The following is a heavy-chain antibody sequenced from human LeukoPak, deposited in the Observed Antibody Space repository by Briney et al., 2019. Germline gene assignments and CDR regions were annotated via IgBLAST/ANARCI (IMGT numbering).Heavy chain of an antibody. CDR2: IRYDGTNK. J-gene: IGHJ6*03. V-gene: IGHV3-30*02. CDR1: GFIFNIHG. CDR3: AKDPGVYTNNLSYMDV. D-gene: IGHD4-11*01. Sequence: GGSLRLSCAASGFIFNIHGIHWVRQAPGKGLEWVAFIRYDGTNKYYADSVKGRFTISRDKSKNTLYLQMNSLRAEDTAVYYCAKDPGVYTNNLSYMDVWGKGTTVTVSS.